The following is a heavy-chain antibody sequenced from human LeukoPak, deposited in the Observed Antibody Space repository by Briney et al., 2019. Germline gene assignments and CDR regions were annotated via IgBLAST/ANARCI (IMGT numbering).Heavy chain of an antibody. Sequence: ASVKVSCKASGYTFTSYDINWVRQATGQGLEWMGWMNPNSGNTGYAQKFQGRVTMTRNTPISTAYMELSSLRSEDTAVYYCARPYSSSSADWFDPWGQGTLVTVSS. CDR2: MNPNSGNT. CDR1: GYTFTSYD. CDR3: ARPYSSSSADWFDP. J-gene: IGHJ5*02. D-gene: IGHD6-6*01. V-gene: IGHV1-8*01.